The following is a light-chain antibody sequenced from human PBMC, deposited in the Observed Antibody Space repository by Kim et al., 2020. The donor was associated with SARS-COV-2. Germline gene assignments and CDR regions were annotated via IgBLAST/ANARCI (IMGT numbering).Light chain of an antibody. J-gene: IGKJ2*01. CDR1: QNIDEY. CDR3: QQTYAKPYT. Sequence: SASVGDRVTFTCQASQNIDEYFNWYQQKPGKAPKVLISAVSSLQSGVSSRFSGSGSGTDFTLTINSLQPEDFATYFCQQTYAKPYTFGQGTKLEI. V-gene: IGKV1-39*01. CDR2: AVS.